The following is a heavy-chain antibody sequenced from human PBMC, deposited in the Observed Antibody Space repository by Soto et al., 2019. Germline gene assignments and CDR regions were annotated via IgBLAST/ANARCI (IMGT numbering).Heavy chain of an antibody. V-gene: IGHV3-7*01. CDR2: IKQDGSEK. CDR1: GFTFSSYW. D-gene: IGHD2-15*01. CDR3: AREGACSGGSCYSGIDY. Sequence: EVQLVESGGGLVQPGGSLRLSCAASGFTFSSYWMSWVRPAPGKGLEWVANIKQDGSEKYYVDSVKGRVTISRDNAKNSLYLQMNSLRAEDPAVYYCAREGACSGGSCYSGIDYWGQGTLVTVSS. J-gene: IGHJ4*02.